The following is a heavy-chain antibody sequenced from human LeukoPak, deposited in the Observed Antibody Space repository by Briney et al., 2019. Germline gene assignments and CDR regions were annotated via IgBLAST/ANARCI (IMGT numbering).Heavy chain of an antibody. D-gene: IGHD2-2*02. CDR3: ARLGLRCSSTSCYNDY. J-gene: IGHJ4*02. CDR1: GGTFSSYA. V-gene: IGHV1-69*05. CDR2: IIPIFGTA. Sequence: SVKVSCKASGGTFSSYAISWVRQAPGQGLEWMGGIIPIFGTANYAQKFQGRVTIATDESTSTAYMELSSLRSEDTAVYYCARLGLRCSSTSCYNDYWGQGTPVTVSS.